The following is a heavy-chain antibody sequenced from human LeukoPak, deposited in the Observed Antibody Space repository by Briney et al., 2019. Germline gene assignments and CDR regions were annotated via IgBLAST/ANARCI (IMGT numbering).Heavy chain of an antibody. J-gene: IGHJ4*02. V-gene: IGHV3-48*03. Sequence: GGSLRLSCAASGFTFSSYEMNWVRQAPGKGLEWVSYISSSGSTIYYADSVKGRFTISRDNAKNSLYLQMNSLRAEDTAVYYCARIYEGFLSSSWYYFDYWGQGTLVTVSS. CDR3: ARIYEGFLSSSWYYFDY. CDR2: ISSSGSTI. D-gene: IGHD6-13*01. CDR1: GFTFSSYE.